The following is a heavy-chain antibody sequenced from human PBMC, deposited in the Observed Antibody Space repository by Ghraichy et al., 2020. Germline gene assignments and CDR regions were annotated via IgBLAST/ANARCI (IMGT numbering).Heavy chain of an antibody. V-gene: IGHV3-33*01. D-gene: IGHD3-9*01. Sequence: GALRLSCAASGFTFSGFGFHWVRQAPGKGLQWLAVIWNDGSNIYYADSVKGRFTISRDNPKNTLSLQMNSLRAEDTAVYYCARAGFFDWTGYYYYAMDVWGQGTAVTVSS. J-gene: IGHJ6*02. CDR3: ARAGFFDWTGYYYYAMDV. CDR1: GFTFSGFG. CDR2: IWNDGSNI.